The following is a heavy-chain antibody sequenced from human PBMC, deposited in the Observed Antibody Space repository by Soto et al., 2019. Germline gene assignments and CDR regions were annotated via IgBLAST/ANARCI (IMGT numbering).Heavy chain of an antibody. Sequence: SLRLSCAASGFTFSSYSMNWVRQAPGKGLEWVSSISSSSSYIYYADSVKGRFTISRDNAKNSLYLQMNSLRAEDTAVYYCARGGYSYGYFHYGMDVWGQGTTVTVSS. J-gene: IGHJ6*02. D-gene: IGHD5-18*01. CDR2: ISSSSSYI. V-gene: IGHV3-21*01. CDR3: ARGGYSYGYFHYGMDV. CDR1: GFTFSSYS.